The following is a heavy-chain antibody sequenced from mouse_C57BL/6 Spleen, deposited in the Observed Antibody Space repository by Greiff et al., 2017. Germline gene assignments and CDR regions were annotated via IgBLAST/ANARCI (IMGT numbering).Heavy chain of an antibody. CDR3: ARGGSNYQAWFAY. CDR1: GYSITSGYY. D-gene: IGHD2-5*01. Sequence: DVKLVESGPGLVKPSQSLSLTCSVTGYSITSGYYWNWIRQFPGNKLEWMGYISYDGSNNYNPSLKNRISITRDTSKNQFFLKLNSVTTEDTATYYCARGGSNYQAWFAYWGQGTLVTVSA. J-gene: IGHJ3*01. CDR2: ISYDGSN. V-gene: IGHV3-6*01.